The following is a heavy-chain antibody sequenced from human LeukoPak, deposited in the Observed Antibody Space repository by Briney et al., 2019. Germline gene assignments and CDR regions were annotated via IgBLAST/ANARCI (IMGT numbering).Heavy chain of an antibody. Sequence: GSLRLSCTVSGFTVSSNYMSWVRQAPGKGLEWVSVIYSGGSIYYADSVKGRFTISRHNSRNTLYLQMNSLRAEDTAVYYCARGPNYFDCRGQGTLVTVSS. J-gene: IGHJ4*02. CDR3: ARGPNYFDC. CDR1: GFTVSSNY. V-gene: IGHV3-53*04. CDR2: IYSGGSI.